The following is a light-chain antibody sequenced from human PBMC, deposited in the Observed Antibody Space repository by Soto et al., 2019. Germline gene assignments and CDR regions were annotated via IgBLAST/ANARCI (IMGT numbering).Light chain of an antibody. CDR2: GAS. CDR1: QGVDSNY. CDR3: QQRSSWPLT. V-gene: IGKV3D-20*02. J-gene: IGKJ4*01. Sequence: APLSCRDRQGVDSNYLAWYQQKPGQAPRLLIYGASSRATGIPDRFSGSGSGTDFTLTIRSLEPEDFAVYFCQQRSSWPLTFGGGNKVDIK.